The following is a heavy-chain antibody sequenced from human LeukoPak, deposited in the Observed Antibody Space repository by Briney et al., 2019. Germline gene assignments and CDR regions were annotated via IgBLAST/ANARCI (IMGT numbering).Heavy chain of an antibody. CDR1: GFTFSSYW. V-gene: IGHV3-7*01. J-gene: IGHJ4*02. D-gene: IGHD2-8*01. CDR2: IKQDGSEK. Sequence: GGSLRLSCAASGFTFSSYWMSWVRQAPGKGLEWVANIKQDGSEKYYVDSVKGRFTISRDNAKNSLYLQMNSLRAEDTAVYYCAKDGVPSRYFGRNYFDYWGQGTLVTVSS. CDR3: AKDGVPSRYFGRNYFDY.